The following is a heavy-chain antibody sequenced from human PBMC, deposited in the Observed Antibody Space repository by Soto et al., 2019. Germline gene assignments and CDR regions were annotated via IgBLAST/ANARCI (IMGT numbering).Heavy chain of an antibody. J-gene: IGHJ4*02. D-gene: IGHD1-1*01. Sequence: QVHLVQSGAEVKKPGASVKVSCQASGYAFTTYGITWVRQAPGQGLEWMGWISAHNGNTNYAQKLQGRVTVTRDTSTSPAYMELRSLRSDDTAVYYCARGRYGDYWGQGALVTVPS. V-gene: IGHV1-18*01. CDR2: ISAHNGNT. CDR1: GYAFTTYG. CDR3: ARGRYGDY.